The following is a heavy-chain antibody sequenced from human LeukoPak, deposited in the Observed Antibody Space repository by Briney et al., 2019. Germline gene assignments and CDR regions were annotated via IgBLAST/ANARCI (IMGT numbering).Heavy chain of an antibody. D-gene: IGHD3-16*02. CDR3: ARQALEGDYVWGSYRQPFDY. Sequence: PSETLSLTCTVSGDSISSDNYYWNWIRQPPGKGLEWIGYIYYSGSTYYNPSLKSRVTISVDTSKNQFSLKLSSVTAADTAVYYCARQALEGDYVWGSYRQPFDYWGQGTLVTVSS. J-gene: IGHJ4*02. CDR2: IYYSGST. CDR1: GDSISSDNYY. V-gene: IGHV4-39*01.